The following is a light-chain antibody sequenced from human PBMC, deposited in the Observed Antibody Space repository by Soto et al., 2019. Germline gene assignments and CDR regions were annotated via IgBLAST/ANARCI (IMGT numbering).Light chain of an antibody. J-gene: IGLJ1*01. Sequence: QAVVTQPPSVSGAPGQRVTISCAGSRANIGAGYDVQWYQHLPGTAPKLLIYGNTYRPSGVPDRFSGSKSGTSASLAITRLQAEDEADYYCQSFDSSLSGSVFGSGTKVTVL. V-gene: IGLV1-40*01. CDR2: GNT. CDR1: RANIGAGYD. CDR3: QSFDSSLSGSV.